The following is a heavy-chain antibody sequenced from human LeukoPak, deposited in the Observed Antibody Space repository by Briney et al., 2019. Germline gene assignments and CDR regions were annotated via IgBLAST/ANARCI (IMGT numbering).Heavy chain of an antibody. D-gene: IGHD3-10*01. CDR3: AGGSHYYGSGPPLDY. CDR2: IYYSGST. V-gene: IGHV4-59*01. Sequence: PSETLSLTCTVSGGSISSYYWSWIRQPPGKGLXXXXYIYYSGSTNYNPSLKSRVTISVDTSKNQFSLKLSSVTAADTAVYYCAGGSHYYGSGPPLDYWGQGTLVTVSS. J-gene: IGHJ4*02. CDR1: GGSISSYY.